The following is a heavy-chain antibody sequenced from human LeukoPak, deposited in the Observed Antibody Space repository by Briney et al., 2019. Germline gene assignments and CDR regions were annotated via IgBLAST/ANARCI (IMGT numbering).Heavy chain of an antibody. J-gene: IGHJ4*02. CDR1: GSTFSDYY. V-gene: IGHV1-2*02. D-gene: IGHD1-1*01. Sequence: ASVKDSCQASGSTFSDYYLHWVRQAPGQGLEWMGSINPKSGDTTYAQKFQGRVTMTRDTSIITAYLELSRLTSDDTAVYYCQQLTRGYWYQGTLVTVSS. CDR3: QQLTRGY. CDR2: INPKSGDT.